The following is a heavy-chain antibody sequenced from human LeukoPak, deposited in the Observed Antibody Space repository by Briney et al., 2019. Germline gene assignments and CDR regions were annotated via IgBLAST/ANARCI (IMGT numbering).Heavy chain of an antibody. Sequence: EASVKVSCKASGGTFNNFAICWVRQAPGQGLEWMGGIFPAFGTPTYAQKFQGRVTITADESTRTAHMELSSLRSDGTAVYYCAGRVTGYSSGYVYWGQGTLVTVSS. CDR3: AGRVTGYSSGYVY. D-gene: IGHD5-18*01. V-gene: IGHV1-69*13. CDR1: GGTFNNFA. J-gene: IGHJ4*02. CDR2: IFPAFGTP.